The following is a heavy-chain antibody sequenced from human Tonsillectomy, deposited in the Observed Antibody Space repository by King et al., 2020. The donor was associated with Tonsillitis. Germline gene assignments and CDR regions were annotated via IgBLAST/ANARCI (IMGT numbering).Heavy chain of an antibody. J-gene: IGHJ5*02. CDR1: GGSISGGDHY. Sequence: VQLQESGPGLVKPSQTLSLTCTVSGGSISGGDHYWSWIRQHPGKGLEWVGYSYHRGNTYYNPPLKSRLTISVDTSKNQFSLKRTSVTAADTAVYYCSKYEGGVFDPWGQGTLVTVSS. CDR3: SKYEGGVFDP. D-gene: IGHD2-15*01. CDR2: SYHRGNT. V-gene: IGHV4-31*03.